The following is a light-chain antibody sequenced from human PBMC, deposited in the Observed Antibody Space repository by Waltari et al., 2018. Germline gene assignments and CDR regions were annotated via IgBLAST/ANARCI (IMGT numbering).Light chain of an antibody. Sequence: VLTQSPATLSLSPGERATLSCRASEDIGGSLAWYQQIPGQAPRLLIYEASNRATGIPARFSGSGSGTDFTLTISSLESEDFAVYYCQQRYNWIFTFGPGTQVDI. J-gene: IGKJ3*01. CDR3: QQRYNWIFT. V-gene: IGKV3-11*01. CDR2: EAS. CDR1: EDIGGS.